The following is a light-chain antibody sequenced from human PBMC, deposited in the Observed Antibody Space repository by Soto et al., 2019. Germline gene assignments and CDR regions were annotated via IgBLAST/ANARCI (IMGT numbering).Light chain of an antibody. CDR1: QSISSW. V-gene: IGKV1-5*01. CDR3: EQYNSYSPWT. Sequence: DIQMTQSPSTLSASVGDRVTITCRASQSISSWLAWYQQKPGKAPKLLIYDASSLESGVPTRFSGNGSGTEFTLTISSLQPDDFATYYCEQYNSYSPWTFGQGTKVE. J-gene: IGKJ1*01. CDR2: DAS.